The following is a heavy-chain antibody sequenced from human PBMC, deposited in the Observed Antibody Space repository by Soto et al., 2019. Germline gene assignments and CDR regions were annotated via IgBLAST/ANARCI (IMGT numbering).Heavy chain of an antibody. D-gene: IGHD6-6*01. J-gene: IGHJ6*02. CDR3: AKEGSGASRLLLYYGMDV. Sequence: GGSLRLSCAASGFSFSTYGMHWVRQAPGKGLEWLAVMSYDGSSIKYADSVKGRFTISRDTSKNTLYLEMNSLTAEDTAVYYCAKEGSGASRLLLYYGMDVWGQGTTVTVSS. CDR1: GFSFSTYG. V-gene: IGHV3-30*18. CDR2: MSYDGSSI.